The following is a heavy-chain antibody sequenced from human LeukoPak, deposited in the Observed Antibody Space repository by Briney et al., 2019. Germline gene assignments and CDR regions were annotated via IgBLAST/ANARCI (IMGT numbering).Heavy chain of an antibody. J-gene: IGHJ4*02. CDR2: IFYSGNT. Sequence: SDTLSLTCTVSGASISNYYWSWIRQSRGQGLQWIGYIFYSGNTNYNPSLKSRVTISVDTSKNQFSLKLSSMTAADTAVYYCARGVDWGSAFDSWGQGTLVTVSS. CDR3: ARGVDWGSAFDS. D-gene: IGHD3-9*01. CDR1: GASISNYY. V-gene: IGHV4-59*01.